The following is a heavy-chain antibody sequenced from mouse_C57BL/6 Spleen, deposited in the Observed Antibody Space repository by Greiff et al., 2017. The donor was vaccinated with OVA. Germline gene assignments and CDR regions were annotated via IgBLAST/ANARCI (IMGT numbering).Heavy chain of an antibody. J-gene: IGHJ4*01. V-gene: IGHV1-18*01. CDR2: INPNNGGT. D-gene: IGHD1-1*01. CDR3: ARSYGSSDYYAMDY. Sequence: EVQLQQSGPELVKPGASVKIPCKASGYTFTDYNMDWVKQSPGQSLEWIGDINPNNGGTIYNQKFKGKATLTVDKSSSTAYMELRSLTSEDTAVYYCARSYGSSDYYAMDYWGQGTSVTVSS. CDR1: GYTFTDYN.